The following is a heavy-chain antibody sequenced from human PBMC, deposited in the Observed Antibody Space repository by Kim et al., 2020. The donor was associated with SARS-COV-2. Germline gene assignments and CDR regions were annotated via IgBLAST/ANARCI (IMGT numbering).Heavy chain of an antibody. V-gene: IGHV4-39*01. D-gene: IGHD4-4*01. Sequence: SETLSLTCTVSGGSISSSSYYWGWIRQPPGKGLEWIGSIYYSGSTYYNPSLKSRVTISVDTSKNQFSLKLSSVTAADTAVYYCARHGVPLHYGTYGGTEFDYCGQGTLVTVSS. CDR1: GGSISSSSYY. CDR2: IYYSGST. J-gene: IGHJ4*02. CDR3: ARHGVPLHYGTYGGTEFDY.